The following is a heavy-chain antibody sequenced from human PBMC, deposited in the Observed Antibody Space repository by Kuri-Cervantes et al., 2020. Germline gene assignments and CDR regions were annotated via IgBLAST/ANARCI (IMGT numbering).Heavy chain of an antibody. D-gene: IGHD3-10*01. Sequence: SQTLSLTCAVSGYSISSGYYWGWIRQPPGKGLEWIGSIYHSGSTYYNPSLKSRVTISVDTSKNQFSLKLSSVTAADMAVYYCAGGPHYYGSGNFYYYYYMDVWGKGTTVTVSS. CDR1: GYSISSGYY. J-gene: IGHJ6*03. V-gene: IGHV4-38-2*01. CDR3: AGGPHYYGSGNFYYYYYMDV. CDR2: IYHSGST.